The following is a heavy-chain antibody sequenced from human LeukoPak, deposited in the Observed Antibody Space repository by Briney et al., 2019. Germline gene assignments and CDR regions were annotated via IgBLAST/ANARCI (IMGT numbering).Heavy chain of an antibody. D-gene: IGHD1-14*01. J-gene: IGHJ6*01. CDR1: GYTFKNYG. Sequence: ASVKVSCKASGYTFKNYGVNWVRQAPGQGLEWMGWISAYNGNTKYAQKFQGRVTMTTDTSTSTAYMDLRSLRFDDTAVYYCARPVLMSPGTSYSYGMDVWGQGTTVTVSS. V-gene: IGHV1-18*01. CDR3: ARPVLMSPGTSYSYGMDV. CDR2: ISAYNGNT.